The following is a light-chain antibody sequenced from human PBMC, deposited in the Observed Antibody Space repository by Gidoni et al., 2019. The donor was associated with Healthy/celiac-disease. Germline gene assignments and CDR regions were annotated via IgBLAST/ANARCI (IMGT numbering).Light chain of an antibody. CDR2: AAS. V-gene: IGKV1-39*01. Sequence: DIPMTKSPSSLSASVGDRVTITCRASQSISSYLNWYQQKPGKAPKLLIYAASSLQSGVPSRFSGSGSGTDFTLTISSLQPEEFSTYYCQQSYSTPRTFGQGTKVEIK. CDR3: QQSYSTPRT. J-gene: IGKJ1*01. CDR1: QSISSY.